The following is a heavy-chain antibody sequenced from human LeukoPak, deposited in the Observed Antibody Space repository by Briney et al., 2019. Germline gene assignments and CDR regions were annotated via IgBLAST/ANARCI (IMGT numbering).Heavy chain of an antibody. CDR3: AKAPYGDYDRFDY. CDR1: GFTFDDYA. Sequence: GGSLRLSCAASGFTFDDYAMHWVRQAPGKGLEWVSRINWNSANIVYADSVKGRFTISRDNAKNSLYLQMNSLRAEDTALYYCAKAPYGDYDRFDYWGQGTLVTVSS. D-gene: IGHD4-17*01. CDR2: INWNSANI. V-gene: IGHV3-9*01. J-gene: IGHJ4*02.